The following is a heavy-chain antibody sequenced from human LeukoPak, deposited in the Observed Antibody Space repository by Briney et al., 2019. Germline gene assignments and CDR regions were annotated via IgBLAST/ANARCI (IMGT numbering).Heavy chain of an antibody. CDR3: ARLLANMGPSEGYSSSWKFDY. V-gene: IGHV5-51*01. D-gene: IGHD6-13*01. Sequence: GESLKISCKGSGYSFTSYWIGWVRQVPGKGLEWMGIIYPGDSDTRYSPSFQGQVTISADKSISTAYLQWSSLKASDTAMYYCARLLANMGPSEGYSSSWKFDYWGQGTLVTVSS. J-gene: IGHJ4*02. CDR2: IYPGDSDT. CDR1: GYSFTSYW.